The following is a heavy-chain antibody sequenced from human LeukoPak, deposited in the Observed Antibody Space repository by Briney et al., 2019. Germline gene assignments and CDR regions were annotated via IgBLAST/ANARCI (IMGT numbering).Heavy chain of an antibody. Sequence: GGSLRLSCAASGLTFSSYGMHWVRQAPGKGLEWVAFIRYDGSNKYYADSVKGRFTVSRDNSQNTLYLQRNSLRAEDTAVYYCTKDMGLLWFGELLSLDYWGQGTLVTVSS. V-gene: IGHV3-30*02. J-gene: IGHJ4*02. CDR2: IRYDGSNK. D-gene: IGHD3-10*01. CDR3: TKDMGLLWFGELLSLDY. CDR1: GLTFSSYG.